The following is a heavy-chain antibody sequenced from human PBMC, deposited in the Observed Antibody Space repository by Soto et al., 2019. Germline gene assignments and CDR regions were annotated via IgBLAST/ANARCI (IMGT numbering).Heavy chain of an antibody. CDR3: AKVAYNNNWYWFDP. Sequence: GGSLRLSCAASGFTFSSYGMHWVRQAPGKGLEWVAVISYDGSNKYYADSVKGRFTISRDNSKNTLYLQMSSLRAEDTAVYYCAKVAYNNNWYWFDPWGQGTLVTVSS. J-gene: IGHJ5*02. CDR1: GFTFSSYG. CDR2: ISYDGSNK. V-gene: IGHV3-30*18. D-gene: IGHD1-1*01.